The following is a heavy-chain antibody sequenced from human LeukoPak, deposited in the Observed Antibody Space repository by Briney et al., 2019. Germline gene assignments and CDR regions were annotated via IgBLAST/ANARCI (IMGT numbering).Heavy chain of an antibody. J-gene: IGHJ6*02. Sequence: GGSLRLSCAASGFTFSSYAMSWVRQAPGKGLEWVSAISGSGDSTYYGDSVKGRFTISRDNSKNTLYLQMIILRAEDTAVYYCAKDFSNLYFGMDVWGQGTTVTVSS. CDR1: GFTFSSYA. V-gene: IGHV3-23*01. CDR3: AKDFSNLYFGMDV. CDR2: ISGSGDST.